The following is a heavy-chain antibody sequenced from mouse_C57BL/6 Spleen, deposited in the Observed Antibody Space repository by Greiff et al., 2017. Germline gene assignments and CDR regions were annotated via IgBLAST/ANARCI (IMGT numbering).Heavy chain of an antibody. Sequence: EVQVVESGEGLVKPGGSLKLSCAASGFTFSSYAMSWVRQTPEQRLEWVAYISSGGDYIYYADTVKGRFTISRDNARNTLYLQMSSLKSEDTAMYYCTREGITTVVATEAMDDWGQGNSVTVSS. CDR3: TREGITTVVATEAMDD. J-gene: IGHJ4*01. CDR1: GFTFSSYA. V-gene: IGHV5-9-1*02. CDR2: ISSGGDYI. D-gene: IGHD1-1*01.